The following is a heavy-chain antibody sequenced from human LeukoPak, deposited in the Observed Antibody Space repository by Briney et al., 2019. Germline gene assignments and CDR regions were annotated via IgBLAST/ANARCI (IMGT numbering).Heavy chain of an antibody. D-gene: IGHD3-22*01. V-gene: IGHV1-46*01. CDR1: GYTFTSYY. CDR3: ARAQKPVDQYYDNAFDI. J-gene: IGHJ3*02. Sequence: ASVKVSCKASGYTFTSYYMHWVRLAPGQGLEWMGIINPSGGSTSYAQKFQGRVTMTRDTSTSTVYMELSSLRSDDTAVYYCARAQKPVDQYYDNAFDIWGQGTMVTVSS. CDR2: INPSGGST.